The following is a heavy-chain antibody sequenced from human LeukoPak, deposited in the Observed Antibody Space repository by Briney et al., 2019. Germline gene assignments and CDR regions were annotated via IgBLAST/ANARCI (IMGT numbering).Heavy chain of an antibody. CDR2: SYQIGST. CDR3: ARHRELGY. D-gene: IGHD1-26*01. J-gene: IGHJ4*02. Sequence: SDTLSLTCTLSGLSINNYYWSWIRQSPGRALEWSGWSYQIGSTSYNPALKSRVAISVDTSKNQFSLRWSSVTAADSAVYYCARHRELGYWGQETLVIFSP. CDR1: GLSINNYY. V-gene: IGHV4-59*07.